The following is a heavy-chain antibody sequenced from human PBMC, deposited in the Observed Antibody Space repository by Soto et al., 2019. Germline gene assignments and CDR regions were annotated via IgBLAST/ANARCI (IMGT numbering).Heavy chain of an antibody. Sequence: EASVKVSCKASGYTFTSYYIPWVRQAPGQGLEWMGIINPSGGSTSYAQKFQGRVTMTRDTSTSTVYMELSSLRSEDTAVYYCATSVLTGQDAFDIWGQGTMVTVSS. CDR2: INPSGGST. J-gene: IGHJ3*02. CDR1: GYTFTSYY. D-gene: IGHD3-9*01. V-gene: IGHV1-46*01. CDR3: ATSVLTGQDAFDI.